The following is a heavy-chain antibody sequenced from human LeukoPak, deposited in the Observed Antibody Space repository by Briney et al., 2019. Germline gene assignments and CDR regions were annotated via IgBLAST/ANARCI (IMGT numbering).Heavy chain of an antibody. CDR1: GITLSDYW. V-gene: IGHV3-74*03. CDR2: IESDGTRT. J-gene: IGHJ6*02. CDR3: VRGGHKLDIETSRYYYGLDV. Sequence: GGSLRLSCAASGITLSDYWMYWVRQGPGKGLVHVSRIESDGTRTVYADSVKGRLTISRDNAKNTMYLQMNSLRAEDTAVYYCVRGGHKLDIETSRYYYGLDVWGQGTMVTVSS. D-gene: IGHD2-2*03.